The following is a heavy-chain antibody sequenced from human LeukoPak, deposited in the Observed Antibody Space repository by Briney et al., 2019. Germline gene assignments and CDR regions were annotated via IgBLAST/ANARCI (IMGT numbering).Heavy chain of an antibody. CDR3: ARAALAVADN. CDR2: INHSGST. D-gene: IGHD6-19*01. Sequence: SETLSLTCAVYGGSFSGYYWSWIRQPPGKGLEWIGEINHSGSTNYNPSLKSRVTISVDTSKNQFSLELSSVTAADTAVYYCARAALAVADNWGQGTLVTVSS. CDR1: GGSFSGYY. J-gene: IGHJ4*02. V-gene: IGHV4-34*01.